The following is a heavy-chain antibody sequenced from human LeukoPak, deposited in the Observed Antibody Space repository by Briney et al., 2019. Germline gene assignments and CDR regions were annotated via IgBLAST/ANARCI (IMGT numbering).Heavy chain of an antibody. CDR2: IYTTGST. CDR3: ARSYSTSSLDY. D-gene: IGHD2/OR15-2a*01. CDR1: GGSISSGSYY. Sequence: SETLSLTCTVSGGSISSGSYYWSWIRQPAGKGLEWIGRIYTTGSTNYNPSLKSRVTISVDMSKNQFSLNLSSVTAADTAVYYCARSYSTSSLDYWGQGILVTVSS. V-gene: IGHV4-61*02. J-gene: IGHJ4*02.